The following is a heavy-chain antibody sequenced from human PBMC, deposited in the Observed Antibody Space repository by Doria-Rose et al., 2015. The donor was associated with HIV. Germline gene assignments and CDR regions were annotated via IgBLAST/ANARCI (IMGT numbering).Heavy chain of an antibody. V-gene: IGHV4-34*01. CDR3: ARFDLGTYYTVS. CDR2: INHSGST. J-gene: IGHJ5*02. D-gene: IGHD1-26*01. CDR1: GGSFSSNY. Sequence: VQLQQWGAGLLKPSETLSLTCAVYGGSFSSNYWSWIRQPPGKGLEWIGEINHSGSTNYNPSLKSRVTISVDTSKNQFSLKLTSVTAADTGVYYCARFDLGTYYTVSWGQGTLVTVSS.